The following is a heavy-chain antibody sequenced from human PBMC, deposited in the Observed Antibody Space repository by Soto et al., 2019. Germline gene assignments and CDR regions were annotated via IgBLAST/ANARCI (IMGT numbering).Heavy chain of an antibody. CDR3: ARDPGLRFLEWLLLDP. V-gene: IGHV3-33*01. Sequence: GGPLRLSCAASGFTFSSYGMHWVRQAPGKGLEWVAVIWYDGSNKYYADSVKGRFTISRDNSKNTLYLQMNSLRAEDTAVYYCARDPGLRFLEWLLLDPWGQGTLVTVSS. D-gene: IGHD3-3*01. J-gene: IGHJ5*02. CDR1: GFTFSSYG. CDR2: IWYDGSNK.